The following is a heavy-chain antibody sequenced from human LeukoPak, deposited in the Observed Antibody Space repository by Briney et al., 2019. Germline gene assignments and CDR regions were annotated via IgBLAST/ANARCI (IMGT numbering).Heavy chain of an antibody. CDR2: ISSSGSTI. D-gene: IGHD4-17*01. V-gene: IGHV3-11*01. CDR1: GFTFSDYY. CDR3: GKDPNGDYLGAFDS. Sequence: PGGSLRLSCAASGFTFSDYYMSWIRQAPGKGLEWVSYISSSGSTIYYADSVKGRFTISRDNSKNTLYLQMNSLRAEDTAIYYCGKDPNGDYLGAFDSWGQGTLVTVSS. J-gene: IGHJ4*02.